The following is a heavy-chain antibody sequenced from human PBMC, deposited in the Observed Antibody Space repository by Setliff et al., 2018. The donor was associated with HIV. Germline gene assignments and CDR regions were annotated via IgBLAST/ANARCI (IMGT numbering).Heavy chain of an antibody. J-gene: IGHJ5*02. CDR1: GYTFTDYY. CDR2: INPNTGVT. CDR3: ARGELGYCSITSCYAGWFDP. V-gene: IGHV1-2*02. Sequence: GASVKVSCKASGYTFTDYYIHWVRQAPGQGLEWMGWINPNTGVTTYALKFQGRVTITRDTSISTAYMELSRLGSDDTAVYYCARGELGYCSITSCYAGWFDPWGLGTLVTVSS. D-gene: IGHD2-2*01.